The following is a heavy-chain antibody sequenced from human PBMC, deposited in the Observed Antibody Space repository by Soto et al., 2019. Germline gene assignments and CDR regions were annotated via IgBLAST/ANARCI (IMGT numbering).Heavy chain of an antibody. Sequence: PSETLSLTCTVSGASISSFYWSWIRQPPGKGLEWIGYISYSGSTNYNPSLKSRVTISVDTSKNQFSLKLSSVTAADAAVYYCARDGGSGWNFDYWGQGALVTVSS. V-gene: IGHV4-59*01. CDR2: ISYSGST. D-gene: IGHD6-19*01. CDR1: GASISSFY. CDR3: ARDGGSGWNFDY. J-gene: IGHJ4*02.